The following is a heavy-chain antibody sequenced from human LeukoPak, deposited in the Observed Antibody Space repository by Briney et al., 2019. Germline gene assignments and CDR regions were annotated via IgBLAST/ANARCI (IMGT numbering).Heavy chain of an antibody. V-gene: IGHV1-8*01. CDR2: MNPNSGNT. J-gene: IGHJ5*02. D-gene: IGHD2-2*01. Sequence: GASVKVSCKASGYTFTSYDINWVRQATGQGLEWMGWMNPNSGNTGYAQKFQGRVTMTRDTSISTAYMELSSLRSEDTAVYYCARGVYCSSTSCEDGGFDPWGQGTLDTVSS. CDR1: GYTFTSYD. CDR3: ARGVYCSSTSCEDGGFDP.